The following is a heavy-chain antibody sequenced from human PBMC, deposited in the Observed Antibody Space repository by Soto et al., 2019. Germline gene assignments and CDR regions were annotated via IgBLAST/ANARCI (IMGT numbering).Heavy chain of an antibody. CDR1: GFTFSDYY. CDR2: ISSSGSTI. D-gene: IGHD3-16*02. CDR3: ARATYDYIWGSYRYSAFDI. J-gene: IGHJ3*02. V-gene: IGHV3-11*01. Sequence: GGSLRLSCAASGFTFSDYYMSWIRQAPGKGLEWVSYISSSGSTIHYADSVKGRFTISRDNAKNSLYLQMNSLRAEDTAVYYCARATYDYIWGSYRYSAFDIWGQGTMVTVSS.